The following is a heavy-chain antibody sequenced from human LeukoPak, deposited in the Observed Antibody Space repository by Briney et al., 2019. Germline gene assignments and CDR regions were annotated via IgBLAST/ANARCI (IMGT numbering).Heavy chain of an antibody. J-gene: IGHJ4*02. V-gene: IGHV1-8*03. D-gene: IGHD6-13*01. CDR3: ARVLARYSGSKYYFDY. CDR2: MNPNSGNT. CDR1: GYTFTSYD. Sequence: ASVKVSCKASGYTFTSYDINWVRQATGQGLEWMGWMNPNSGNTGYAQKFQGRVTITRNTSISTAYMELSSLRSEDTAVYYCARVLARYSGSKYYFDYWGQGTLVTVSS.